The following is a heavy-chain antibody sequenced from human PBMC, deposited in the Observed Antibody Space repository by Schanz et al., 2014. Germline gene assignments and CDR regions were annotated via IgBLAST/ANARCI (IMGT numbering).Heavy chain of an antibody. D-gene: IGHD4-17*01. CDR1: GYTFTRSG. CDR2: IIPPLRQT. J-gene: IGHJ4*02. V-gene: IGHV1-18*01. Sequence: QVQLVQSGAEVKKPGASVKVSCKASGYTFTRSGISWVRQAPGQGFEWVGSIIPPLRQTRYAQKFEERVIITADTSTTTVYMDLASLTSDDTAVYFCARIIDGDYLYWGQGTLVTVSS. CDR3: ARIIDGDYLY.